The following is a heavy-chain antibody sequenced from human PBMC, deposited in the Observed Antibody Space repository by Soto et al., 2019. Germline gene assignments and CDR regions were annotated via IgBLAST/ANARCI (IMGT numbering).Heavy chain of an antibody. CDR2: INHSGST. J-gene: IGHJ5*02. CDR1: GGSFSGYY. CDR3: ARGCYYDFWSGYYANWFDP. V-gene: IGHV4-34*01. D-gene: IGHD3-3*01. Sequence: SETLSLTCAVYGGSFSGYYWSWIRQPPGKGLEWIGEINHSGSTNYNPSRKSRVTISVGTSKNQFSLKLSSVTAADTAVYYCARGCYYDFWSGYYANWFDPWGQGTLDTVSS.